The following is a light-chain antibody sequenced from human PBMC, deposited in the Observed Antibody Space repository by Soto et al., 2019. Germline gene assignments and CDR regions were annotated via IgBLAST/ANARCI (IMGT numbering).Light chain of an antibody. CDR2: GAS. CDR1: QSVRSD. V-gene: IGKV3-15*01. CDR3: QQYNNWLWT. Sequence: EIVMTQSPATLSVSPGERATLYCRASQSVRSDLAWYQQKPGQAPRLLIYGASTRATGVPARFSGTWSGTEFSLTISSLQSEDFGVYYCQQYNNWLWTFGRGTKVDIK. J-gene: IGKJ1*01.